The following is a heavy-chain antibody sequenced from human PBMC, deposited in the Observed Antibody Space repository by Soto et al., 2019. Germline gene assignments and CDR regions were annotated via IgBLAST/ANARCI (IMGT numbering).Heavy chain of an antibody. J-gene: IGHJ4*02. CDR3: ARVGPTVVNPRARAGQVDY. V-gene: IGHV4-34*01. CDR2: IKHSGST. CDR1: GGSFSGYY. D-gene: IGHD2-15*01. Sequence: QVQLQQWGAGLLKPSETLSLTCAVYGGSFSGYYWSWIRQPPGKGLASIGEIKHSGSTNYNPSLNGRVTISVDTSKNQFSLKLSSVTAADTAVNYCARVGPTVVNPRARAGQVDYWGQGTLVTVSS.